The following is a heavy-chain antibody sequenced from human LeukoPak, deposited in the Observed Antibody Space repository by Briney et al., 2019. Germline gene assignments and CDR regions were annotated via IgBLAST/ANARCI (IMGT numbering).Heavy chain of an antibody. CDR2: ISSGGGNT. D-gene: IGHD3-10*01. Sequence: GGTLRLSCAASGFTFSNYAMSWIRQAPGKGLEWVSAISSGGGNTDYADSVKGRFTISRDNSKNTVFLQMNSLRAEDTGVYYCANRISGSSSWGQGTLVTVSS. CDR1: GFTFSNYA. CDR3: ANRISGSSS. J-gene: IGHJ5*02. V-gene: IGHV3-23*01.